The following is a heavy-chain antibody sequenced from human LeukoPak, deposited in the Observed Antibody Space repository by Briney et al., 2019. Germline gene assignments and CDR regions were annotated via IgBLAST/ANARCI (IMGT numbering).Heavy chain of an antibody. CDR3: ARDREGVRDRYYYYYMDV. Sequence: GASVTVSFKASGYTFTSYGISWVRQAPGQGLEWMGWISAYNGNTNYAQNFQGRVTMTTDTSTNTAYMELRSLRSDDTAVYYCARDREGVRDRYYYYYMDVWGTGTTVTVSS. J-gene: IGHJ6*03. V-gene: IGHV1-18*01. D-gene: IGHD1-26*01. CDR1: GYTFTSYG. CDR2: ISAYNGNT.